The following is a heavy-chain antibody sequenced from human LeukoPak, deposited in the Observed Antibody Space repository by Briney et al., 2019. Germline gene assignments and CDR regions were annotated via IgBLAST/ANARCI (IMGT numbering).Heavy chain of an antibody. CDR2: INWNGGST. V-gene: IGHV3-20*04. D-gene: IGHD4-17*01. J-gene: IGHJ6*03. CDR3: VRRNDYGGYYYYYYMDV. CDR1: GFTFDDYG. Sequence: GGSLRLPCAASGFTFDDYGMSWVRQAPGKGLEWVSGINWNGGSTGYADSVKGRFTISRDNAKNSLYLQMNSLRAEDTALYYCVRRNDYGGYYYYYYMDVWGKGTTVTVSS.